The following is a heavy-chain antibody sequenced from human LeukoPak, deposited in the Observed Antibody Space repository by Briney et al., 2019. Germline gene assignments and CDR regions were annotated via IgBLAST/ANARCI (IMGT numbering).Heavy chain of an antibody. Sequence: SETLSLTCTVSGGSISSSSYYWGWIRQPPGKGLEWIGSIYYSGSTYYNPSLKSRVTISVDTSKNQFSLKLSSVTAADTAVYYCAVQTDYYDGSGYYYAPNYWGQGTLVTVSS. V-gene: IGHV4-39*07. CDR3: AVQTDYYDGSGYYYAPNY. J-gene: IGHJ4*02. CDR1: GGSISSSSYY. CDR2: IYYSGST. D-gene: IGHD3-22*01.